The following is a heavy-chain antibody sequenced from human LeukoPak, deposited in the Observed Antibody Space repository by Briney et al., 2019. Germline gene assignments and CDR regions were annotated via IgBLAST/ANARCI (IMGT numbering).Heavy chain of an antibody. D-gene: IGHD6-13*01. CDR1: GYSFTSYW. CDR3: ARLAAAGTGSRYFDY. J-gene: IGHJ4*02. CDR2: VYPGDSDT. V-gene: IGHV5-51*01. Sequence: GESLKISCKGSGYSFTSYWIGWVRQMPGEGLEWMGIVYPGDSDTRYSPSFQGQVTISADKSISTAYLQWSSLKASDTAMYYCARLAAAGTGSRYFDYWGQGTLVTVSS.